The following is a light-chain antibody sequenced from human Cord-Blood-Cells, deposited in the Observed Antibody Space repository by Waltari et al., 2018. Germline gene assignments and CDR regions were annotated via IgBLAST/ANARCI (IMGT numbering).Light chain of an antibody. V-gene: IGLV2-23*01. Sequence: QSALTQPASVSGSPGQSITISCTGTSSDVGSYNLVSWYQQHPGNAPKRMIYEGSKRPSGVSNRCAGSKSGNTASLTISGLQAEDEADYYCCSYAGSSTWVFGGGTKLTVL. CDR1: SSDVGSYNL. CDR2: EGS. CDR3: CSYAGSSTWV. J-gene: IGLJ3*02.